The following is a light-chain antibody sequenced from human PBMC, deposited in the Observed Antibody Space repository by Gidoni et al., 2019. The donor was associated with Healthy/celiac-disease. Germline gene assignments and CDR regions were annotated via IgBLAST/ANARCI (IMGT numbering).Light chain of an antibody. CDR2: DAS. J-gene: IGKJ1*01. V-gene: IGKV3-11*01. CDR3: QQRSNWPPTWT. CDR1: QSVSSY. Sequence: IVLTQSPATLSLSPGERATLSCRASQSVSSYLAWYQQKPGQATRLLNYDASNRATGIPARFRGSGSGTDFTLTISSLEPEDFAVYYCQQRSNWPPTWTFGQGTKVEIK.